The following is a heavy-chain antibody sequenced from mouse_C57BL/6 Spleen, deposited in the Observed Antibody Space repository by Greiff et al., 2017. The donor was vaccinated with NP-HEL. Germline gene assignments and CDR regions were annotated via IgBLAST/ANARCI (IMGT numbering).Heavy chain of an antibody. CDR3: ARIYYDYDRDWYFDV. D-gene: IGHD2-4*01. CDR2: IDPANGNT. CDR1: GFNIKNTY. J-gene: IGHJ1*03. V-gene: IGHV14-3*01. Sequence: VQLKESVAELVRPGASVKLSCTASGFNIKNTYMHWVKQRPEQGLEWIGRIDPANGNTKYAPKFQGKATITADTSSNTAYLQLSSLTSEDTAIYYCARIYYDYDRDWYFDVWGTGTTVTVSS.